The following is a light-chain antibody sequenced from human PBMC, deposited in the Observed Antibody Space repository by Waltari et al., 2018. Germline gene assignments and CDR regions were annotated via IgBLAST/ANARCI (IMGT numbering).Light chain of an antibody. J-gene: IGKJ1*01. CDR1: QSVSSSY. CDR3: QQYGSSPAWT. Sequence: TQTPLTPSFTPNQKTTLSCRASQSVSSSYLAWYQQKPGQAPRLLIYGASSRATGIPDRFSGSGSGTDFTLTISRLEPEDFAVYYCQQYGSSPAWTFGQGTKVEIK. V-gene: IGKV3-20*01. CDR2: GAS.